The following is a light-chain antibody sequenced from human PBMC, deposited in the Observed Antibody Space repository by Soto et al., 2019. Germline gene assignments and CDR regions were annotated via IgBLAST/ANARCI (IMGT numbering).Light chain of an antibody. CDR3: PQHNVFPRT. V-gene: IGKV1-17*01. CDR1: QAIRND. Sequence: DIQMTQSPSSLSASVGDRVTITCRASQAIRNDLAWYQQKPGRAPKLLIYGSSSLQSGVPSRFSGRGSGTEFTLTISSLQPEDFATYYCPQHNVFPRTFGQGTKVEIK. J-gene: IGKJ1*01. CDR2: GSS.